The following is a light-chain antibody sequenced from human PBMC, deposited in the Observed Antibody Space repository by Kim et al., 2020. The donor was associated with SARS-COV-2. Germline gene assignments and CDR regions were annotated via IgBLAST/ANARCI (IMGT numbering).Light chain of an antibody. J-gene: IGKJ4*01. CDR3: QQSYSTPPLT. CDR2: AAS. Sequence: DIQMTQSPSSLSASVGDRVTITCRASQSISSYLNWYQQKPGKAPKLLIYAASSLQSVVPSRFSGSGSGTDFTLTISSLQPEDFATYYCQQSYSTPPLTFGGGTKVDIK. V-gene: IGKV1-39*01. CDR1: QSISSY.